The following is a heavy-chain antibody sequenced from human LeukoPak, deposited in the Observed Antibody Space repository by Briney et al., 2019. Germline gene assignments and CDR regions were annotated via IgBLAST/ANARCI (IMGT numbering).Heavy chain of an antibody. CDR1: GFTFSSYG. V-gene: IGHV3-23*01. J-gene: IGHJ4*02. CDR3: AQTTVTMSFDY. CDR2: ISGSGGST. Sequence: HTGGPLRLSCAASGFTFSSYGMSWVRQAPGKGLEWVSAISGSGGSTYYADSVKGRFTISRDNSKNTLYLQMNSLRAEDTAVYYCAQTTVTMSFDYWGQGTLVTVSS. D-gene: IGHD4-17*01.